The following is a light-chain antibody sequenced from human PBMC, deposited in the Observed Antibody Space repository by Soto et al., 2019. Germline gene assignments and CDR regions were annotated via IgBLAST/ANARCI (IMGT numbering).Light chain of an antibody. J-gene: IGKJ2*01. V-gene: IGKV1-16*01. CDR1: QGISKY. CDR2: ATS. CDR3: QQYDSFPRT. Sequence: DIQMTQSPTSLSASVGDRVTITCRASQGISKYVAWLQQRPGKAPKSLIYATSRLQSGVPPRFSASGSGTDFALIISGLQPEDFETYYFQQYDSFPRTFGQGTKLEMK.